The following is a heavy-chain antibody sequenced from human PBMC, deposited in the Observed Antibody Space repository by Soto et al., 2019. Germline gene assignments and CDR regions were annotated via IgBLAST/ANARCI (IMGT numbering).Heavy chain of an antibody. J-gene: IGHJ4*02. CDR2: INHSGST. D-gene: IGHD3-10*01. V-gene: IGHV4-34*01. CDR1: GGSFSGYY. CDR3: ARAGRLLWFGLPPGGY. Sequence: SETLSLTCAVYGGSFSGYYWSWIRQPPGKGLEWIGEINHSGSTNYNPSLKSRVTISVDTSKNQFSLKLSSVTAADTAVYYCARAGRLLWFGLPPGGYWGQGTLVTVSS.